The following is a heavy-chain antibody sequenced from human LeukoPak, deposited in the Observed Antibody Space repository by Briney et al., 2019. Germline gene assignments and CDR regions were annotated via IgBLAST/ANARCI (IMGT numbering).Heavy chain of an antibody. Sequence: GGSLRLSCAASGFMFSNHYMSWVRQAPGKGLEWVSAISGSGGSTYYADSVKGRFTISRDNSKNTLYLQMNSLRAEDTAVYYCARDPNVKYSSSWYNYWGQGTLVTVSS. CDR3: ARDPNVKYSSSWYNY. CDR2: ISGSGGST. CDR1: GFMFSNHY. V-gene: IGHV3-23*01. J-gene: IGHJ4*02. D-gene: IGHD6-13*01.